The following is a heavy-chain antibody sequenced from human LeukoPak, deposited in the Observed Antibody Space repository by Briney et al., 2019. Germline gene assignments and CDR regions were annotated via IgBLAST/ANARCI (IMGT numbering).Heavy chain of an antibody. Sequence: ASVTDTFMASGYSFTGDYVHLVRQAPGQGLEWTGWINPNSGGTDYAQKFEGRVTLTSDTYISTVYMELSRLRSNDTAVYYCATHTTMPLWGHGTRVTGSS. CDR1: GYSFTGDY. D-gene: IGHD5-18*01. V-gene: IGHV1-2*02. CDR3: ATHTTMPL. CDR2: INPNSGGT. J-gene: IGHJ4*01.